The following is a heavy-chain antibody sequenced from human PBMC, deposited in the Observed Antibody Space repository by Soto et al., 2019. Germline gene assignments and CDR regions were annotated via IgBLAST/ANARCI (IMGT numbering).Heavy chain of an antibody. CDR2: ISGSGGST. CDR3: AKIMVPHVASSGFHY. D-gene: IGHD2-2*01. V-gene: IGHV3-23*01. CDR1: GFTFSSYA. J-gene: IGHJ4*02. Sequence: GGSLRLSCAASGFTFSSYAMSWVRQAPGKGLEWVSAISGSGGSTYYADSVKGRFTISRDNSKNTLYLQMNSLRAEDTAVYYCAKIMVPHVASSGFHYWGQGTLVTVSS.